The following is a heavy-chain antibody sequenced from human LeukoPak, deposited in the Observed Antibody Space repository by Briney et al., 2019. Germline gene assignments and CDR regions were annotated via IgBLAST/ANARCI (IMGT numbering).Heavy chain of an antibody. J-gene: IGHJ6*03. CDR3: ATPVPHGSDPCLYYYYLDV. CDR1: GFTFSDYY. D-gene: IGHD3-10*01. CDR2: ISSSGSTI. Sequence: GGSLRLSCAASGFTFSDYYMSWIRQAPGKGLEWVSYISSSGSTIYYADSVKGRFTISRDNAKNSLYLQMNSLRAEDTAVYYCATPVPHGSDPCLYYYYLDVWGKGTTVTISS. V-gene: IGHV3-11*04.